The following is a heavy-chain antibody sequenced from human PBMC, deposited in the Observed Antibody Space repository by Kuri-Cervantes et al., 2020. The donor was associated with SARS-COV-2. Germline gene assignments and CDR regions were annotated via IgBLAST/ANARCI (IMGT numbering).Heavy chain of an antibody. CDR2: ISYDGGNK. V-gene: IGHV3-30-3*01. Sequence: LSLTCAASGFTFSSYAMHWVRQAPGKGLEWVAVISYDGGNKYYADSVKGRFTISRDNSKNTLYLQMNSLRAEDTAVYYCARGSYDFWSGYYGVSGLEVSFDYWGQGTLVTVSS. CDR1: GFTFSSYA. J-gene: IGHJ4*02. CDR3: ARGSYDFWSGYYGVSGLEVSFDY. D-gene: IGHD3-3*01.